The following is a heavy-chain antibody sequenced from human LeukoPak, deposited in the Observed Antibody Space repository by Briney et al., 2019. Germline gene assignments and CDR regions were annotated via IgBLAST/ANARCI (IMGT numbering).Heavy chain of an antibody. J-gene: IGHJ4*02. V-gene: IGHV4-39*07. Sequence: SETLSLTCAVSGGPITSSKYFWGWIRQPPGKELELIGIISYSGSTDYNPSLKSRVTISTDTSTNQFSLKPTSVTAADTAVYYCAGLGVMVLVYQFEYWGRGTPVTVSS. CDR3: AGLGVMVLVYQFEY. CDR2: ISYSGST. CDR1: GGPITSSKYF. D-gene: IGHD2-8*01.